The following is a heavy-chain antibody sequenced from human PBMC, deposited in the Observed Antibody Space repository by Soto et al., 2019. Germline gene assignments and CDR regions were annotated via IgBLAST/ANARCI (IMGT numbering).Heavy chain of an antibody. D-gene: IGHD6-19*01. V-gene: IGHV4-39*01. CDR1: GGSISSSSYY. J-gene: IGHJ6*03. Sequence: SETLSLTCTVSGGSISSSSYYWGWIRQPPGKGLEWIGSIYYSGSTYYNPSLKSRVTISVDTSKNQFSLKLSSVTAADTAVYYCAGAQWLADYYYYMDVWGKGTTVTVSS. CDR3: AGAQWLADYYYYMDV. CDR2: IYYSGST.